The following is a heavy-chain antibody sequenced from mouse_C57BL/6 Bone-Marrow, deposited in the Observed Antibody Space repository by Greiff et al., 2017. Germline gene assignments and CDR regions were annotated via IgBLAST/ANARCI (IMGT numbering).Heavy chain of an antibody. CDR3: ARSAAARYYFDY. CDR1: GFNIKNTY. D-gene: IGHD6-1*01. J-gene: IGHJ2*01. V-gene: IGHV14-3*01. CDR2: IDPANGNT. Sequence: VQLQQSVAELVRPGASVKLSCTASGFNIKNTYMHWVKQRPEQGLEWIGRIDPANGNTKYAPKFKGKATITADKSSNTAYLQLSSLTSEDTAVDSCARSAAARYYFDYWGQGTTLTVSS.